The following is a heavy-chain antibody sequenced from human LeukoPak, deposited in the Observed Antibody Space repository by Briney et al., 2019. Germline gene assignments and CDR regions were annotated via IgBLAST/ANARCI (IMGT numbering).Heavy chain of an antibody. D-gene: IGHD3-10*01. CDR3: ARGFDGITMVQGSYYFDY. V-gene: IGHV4-34*01. CDR1: GGSFSGYY. Sequence: SETLSLTCAVYGGSFSGYYWSWIRQPPGKGLEWIGEINHSGSTNYNPSLKSRVTISVDTSKNQFSLKLSSVTAADTAVYYCARGFDGITMVQGSYYFDYWGQGTLVIVSS. CDR2: INHSGST. J-gene: IGHJ4*02.